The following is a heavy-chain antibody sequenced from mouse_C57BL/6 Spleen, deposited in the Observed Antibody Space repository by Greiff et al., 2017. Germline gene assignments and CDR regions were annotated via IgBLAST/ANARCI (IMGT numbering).Heavy chain of an antibody. CDR3: AREEGGTWGYFDY. J-gene: IGHJ2*01. Sequence: QVQLQQSGPELVKPGASVKISCKASGYAFSSSWMNWVKQRPGKGLEWIGRIYPGDGDTNYNGKFKGKATLTADKSSSTAYMQHSSLTSEDSAVYFGAREEGGTWGYFDYWGQGTTLTVSS. D-gene: IGHD4-1*01. CDR2: IYPGDGDT. CDR1: GYAFSSSW. V-gene: IGHV1-82*01.